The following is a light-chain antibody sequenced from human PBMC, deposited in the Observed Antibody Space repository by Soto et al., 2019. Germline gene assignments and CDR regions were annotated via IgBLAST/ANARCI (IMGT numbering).Light chain of an antibody. CDR2: EVS. V-gene: IGLV2-14*01. CDR3: CSFTTSSTLV. Sequence: QSALTQPASVSGSPGQSITISCTGTSSDVGTYNHVSWYQQHPGKAPQLIIYEVSNRPSGLSNRFSASKSGNTASLTISGLQAEDAADYYCCSFTTSSTLVFGTGTKVTVL. CDR1: SSDVGTYNH. J-gene: IGLJ1*01.